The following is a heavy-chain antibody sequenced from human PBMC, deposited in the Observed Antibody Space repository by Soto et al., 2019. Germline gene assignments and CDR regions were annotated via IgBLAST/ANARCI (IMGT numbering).Heavy chain of an antibody. CDR2: IYYSGST. Sequence: TVSGGSISSGGYYWSWIRQHPGKGLEWIGYIYYSGSTYYNPSLKSRVTISVDTSKNQFSLKLSSVTAADTAVYYCARFAIPRFWFDPWGQGTLVTVSS. D-gene: IGHD2-21*01. CDR3: ARFAIPRFWFDP. CDR1: GGSISSGGYY. V-gene: IGHV4-31*03. J-gene: IGHJ5*02.